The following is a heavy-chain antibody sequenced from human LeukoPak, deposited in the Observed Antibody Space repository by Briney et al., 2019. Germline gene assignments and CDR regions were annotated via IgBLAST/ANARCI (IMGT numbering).Heavy chain of an antibody. CDR2: MNSEGSSI. V-gene: IGHV3-74*01. Sequence: GGSLRLSCAASGFTFGRYWMHWVRQASGKGLEWVSRMNSEGSSISYADSVKGRFTISRDNAKNTLYLQMNSLRVEDTAVYYCARVAGGCSTTNCLFDYWGQGTLVTVSS. CDR1: GFTFGRYW. CDR3: ARVAGGCSTTNCLFDY. J-gene: IGHJ4*02. D-gene: IGHD2-2*01.